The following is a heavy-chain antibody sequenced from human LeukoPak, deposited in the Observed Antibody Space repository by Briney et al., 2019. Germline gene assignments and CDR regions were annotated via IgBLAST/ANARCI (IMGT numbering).Heavy chain of an antibody. D-gene: IGHD2-21*02. CDR1: GDSISNYY. CDR3: ARAPAYCGGDCYSDYFDY. V-gene: IGHV4-59*01. J-gene: IGHJ4*02. CDR2: IYSGATT. Sequence: PSETLSLTCTVSGDSISNYYLNWVRQPPGKGLEWIGYIYSGATTNYNPSLKSRVTISVDTSKNQFSLKLSSVTAADTAVYYCARAPAYCGGDCYSDYFDYWGQGTLVTVSS.